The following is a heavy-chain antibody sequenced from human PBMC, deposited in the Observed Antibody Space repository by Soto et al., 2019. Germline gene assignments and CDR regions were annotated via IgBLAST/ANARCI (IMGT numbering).Heavy chain of an antibody. Sequence: QVHLQQWGAGLLKPSETLSLTCAVYGGSVNGYYWNWIRQPPGKGLEWIGEINHTGGTHYNPSLKSRVTMSVDTSKNQFSRRLSSVTAADTAIYYCATRITVFGLLIPPFDPWGQGTQVTVSS. CDR2: INHTGGT. J-gene: IGHJ5*02. V-gene: IGHV4-34*02. CDR3: ATRITVFGLLIPPFDP. CDR1: GGSVNGYY. D-gene: IGHD3-3*01.